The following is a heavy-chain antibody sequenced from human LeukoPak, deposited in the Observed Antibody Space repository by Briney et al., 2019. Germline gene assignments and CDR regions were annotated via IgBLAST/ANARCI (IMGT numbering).Heavy chain of an antibody. J-gene: IGHJ4*02. Sequence: SETLSLTCTVSGGSISSSSYYSGWIRQPPGKGLEWIGSIYYSGSTYYNPSLKSRVTISVDTSKNQFSLKLSSVTAADTAVYYFARFRSSGYSSGWFYVSETYYFDYWGQGTLVTVSS. V-gene: IGHV4-39*01. CDR1: GGSISSSSYY. CDR2: IYYSGST. D-gene: IGHD6-19*01. CDR3: ARFRSSGYSSGWFYVSETYYFDY.